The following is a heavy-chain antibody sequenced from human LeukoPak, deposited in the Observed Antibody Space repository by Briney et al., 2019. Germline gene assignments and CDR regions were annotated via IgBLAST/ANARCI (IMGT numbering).Heavy chain of an antibody. CDR2: IKQDGSEK. D-gene: IGHD3-22*01. Sequence: PGRSLRHSCAASGFTFSSYWMSWVREAPGKGLEWVANIKQDGSEKYYVDFVKGRFTISRDNAKNSLYLQMNSLRAEDTAVYYCARHYYDRRDYYPYYYYYYMDVWGKGTTVTVSS. V-gene: IGHV3-7*01. CDR3: ARHYYDRRDYYPYYYYYYMDV. CDR1: GFTFSSYW. J-gene: IGHJ6*03.